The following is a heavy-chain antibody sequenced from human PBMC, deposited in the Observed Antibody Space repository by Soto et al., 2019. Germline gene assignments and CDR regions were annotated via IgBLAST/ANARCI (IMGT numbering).Heavy chain of an antibody. CDR1: GYTFTSYD. CDR2: MNPNSGNT. Sequence: ASVKVSCKASGYTFTSYDINWVRQATGQRLEWMGWMNPNSGNTGYAQKFQGRVTMTRNTSISTAYMELSSLRSEDTAVYYCARRRGVVSTSSFRSRAPSFDYWGQGTLVTVSS. V-gene: IGHV1-8*01. J-gene: IGHJ4*02. D-gene: IGHD2-2*01. CDR3: ARRRGVVSTSSFRSRAPSFDY.